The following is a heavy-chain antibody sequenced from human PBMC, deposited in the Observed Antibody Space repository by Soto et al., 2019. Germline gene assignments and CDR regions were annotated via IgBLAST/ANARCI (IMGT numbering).Heavy chain of an antibody. CDR1: GYSFTSYL. CDR2: IDPRDSYT. V-gene: IGHV5-10-1*01. J-gene: IGHJ4*02. D-gene: IGHD3-10*01. Sequence: AESVNGSLNGSGYSFTSYLMSWVRRMPCKGLEWMGRIDPRDSYTNSSPPFQGHATISADKSISTAYLQWSSLKASDTAMYYCAIIRDRMVRGVILYWGQGTLVTVSS. CDR3: AIIRDRMVRGVILY.